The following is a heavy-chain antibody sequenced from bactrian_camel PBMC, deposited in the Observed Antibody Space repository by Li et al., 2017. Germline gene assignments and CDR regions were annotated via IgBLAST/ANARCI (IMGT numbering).Heavy chain of an antibody. D-gene: IGHD7*01. CDR3: ATDEDWSWHY. V-gene: IGHV3S55*01. Sequence: HVQLVESGGGSVQAGETLRLPCTFSRFTIDDSDLGWFRQVPGNECELLAYIDSDGTTSYADSVKGRFTISRDNAKNTLYLQMNSLKTEDTAVYYCATDEDWSWHYCGQGTQVTVS. CDR2: IDSDGTT. J-gene: IGHJ4*01. CDR1: RFTIDDSD.